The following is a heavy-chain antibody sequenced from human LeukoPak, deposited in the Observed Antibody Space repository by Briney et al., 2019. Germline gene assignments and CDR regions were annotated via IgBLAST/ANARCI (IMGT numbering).Heavy chain of an antibody. CDR3: AKSAKVYSSGWYWFDP. V-gene: IGHV3-23*01. D-gene: IGHD6-19*01. Sequence: GGSLRLSCAASGFTFSNHAMSWARQAPGKGLEWVSGISGSGDSTHYADSVKGRFTISRDNSKNTLYLQMNSLRAEDTAVYYCAKSAKVYSSGWYWFDPWGQGTLVTVSA. CDR1: GFTFSNHA. CDR2: ISGSGDST. J-gene: IGHJ5*02.